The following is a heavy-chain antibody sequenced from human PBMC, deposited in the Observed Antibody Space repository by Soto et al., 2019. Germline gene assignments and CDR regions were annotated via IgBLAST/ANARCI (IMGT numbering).Heavy chain of an antibody. CDR3: ARGGDYFPPDV. Sequence: PSETLSLTCAVSGGSISSGDYSWSWIRQPPGKGLEWIGYIYHGGSTYFNPSIQSRATIFFDTSENQFSLKLSSATAADTGLYYCARGGDYFPPDVWGLGTTVTVSS. V-gene: IGHV4-30-2*01. CDR2: IYHGGST. D-gene: IGHD3-16*01. J-gene: IGHJ6*02. CDR1: GGSISSGDYS.